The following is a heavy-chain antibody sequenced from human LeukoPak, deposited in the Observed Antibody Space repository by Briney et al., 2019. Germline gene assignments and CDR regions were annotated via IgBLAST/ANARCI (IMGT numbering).Heavy chain of an antibody. J-gene: IGHJ6*02. Sequence: ASVKVSCKASGYTFTSYGINWVRQATGQGLEWMGWMNPNSGNTGYAQKFQGRVTMTRNTSISTAYMELSSLRSEDTAVYYCARVGYSSSWYVYYYGMDVWGQGTTVTVSS. CDR1: GYTFTSYG. D-gene: IGHD6-13*01. CDR3: ARVGYSSSWYVYYYGMDV. CDR2: MNPNSGNT. V-gene: IGHV1-8*02.